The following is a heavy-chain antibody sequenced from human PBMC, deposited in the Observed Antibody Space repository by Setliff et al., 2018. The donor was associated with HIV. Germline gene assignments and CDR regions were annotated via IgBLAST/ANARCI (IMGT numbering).Heavy chain of an antibody. CDR1: GSSFSSYG. Sequence: PGGSLRLSCVASGSSFSSYGMHWVRQAPGKGLEWVAVMLYDGSDRKYADSVKGRFTISRDNSKKTLYLQMDNVRREDTGVYFCAKGPDHEMEEHLDYWGQGTLVTVSS. D-gene: IGHD1-1*01. V-gene: IGHV3-30*18. CDR2: MLYDGSDR. J-gene: IGHJ4*02. CDR3: AKGPDHEMEEHLDY.